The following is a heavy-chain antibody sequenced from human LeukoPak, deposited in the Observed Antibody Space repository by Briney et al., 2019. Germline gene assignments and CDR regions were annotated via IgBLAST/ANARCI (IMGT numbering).Heavy chain of an antibody. CDR3: AREGSPDFWSGYRWYFDY. CDR2: ISAYNGNT. D-gene: IGHD3-3*01. J-gene: IGHJ4*02. CDR1: GYTFTSYG. V-gene: IGHV1-18*01. Sequence: ASVKVSCKASGYTFTSYGISWVRQAPGQGLEWMGWISAYNGNTNYAQKLQGRVTMTTDTSTSTAYMELGSLRSDDTAVYYCAREGSPDFWSGYRWYFDYWGQGTLVTVSS.